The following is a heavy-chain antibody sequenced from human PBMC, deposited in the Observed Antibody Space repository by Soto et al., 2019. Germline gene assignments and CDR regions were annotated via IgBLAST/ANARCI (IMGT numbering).Heavy chain of an antibody. CDR1: GYLISSGYY. J-gene: IGHJ4*02. CDR3: ARDLSTGYDSYYFGY. V-gene: IGHV4-38-2*02. D-gene: IGHD3-22*01. CDR2: IDYSGRT. Sequence: SETLFLTCSVSGYLISSGYYWGWIRQTPGKGLEWLGSIDYSGRTYYNPSLKSRVSTSVDLSKNQFSLNLRSVTAADTAVYFCARDLSTGYDSYYFGYWGQGTLVTVSS.